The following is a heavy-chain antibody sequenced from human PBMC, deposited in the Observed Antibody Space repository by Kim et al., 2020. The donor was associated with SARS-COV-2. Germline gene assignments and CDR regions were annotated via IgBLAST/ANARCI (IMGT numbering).Heavy chain of an antibody. CDR2: IYSGGST. Sequence: GGSLRLSCATSGFTVSSNYMSWVRQAPGKGLEWVSVIYSGGSTYYADSVKGRFTISRHNSKNTLYLQMNSLRAEDTAVYYCARGHSSSWPYYFDYWGQGTLVTVSS. J-gene: IGHJ4*02. D-gene: IGHD6-13*01. CDR3: ARGHSSSWPYYFDY. V-gene: IGHV3-53*04. CDR1: GFTVSSNY.